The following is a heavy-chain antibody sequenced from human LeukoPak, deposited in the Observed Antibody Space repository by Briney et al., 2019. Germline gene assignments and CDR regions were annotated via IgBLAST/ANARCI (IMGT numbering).Heavy chain of an antibody. CDR1: GYTFTSYD. D-gene: IGHD6-19*01. V-gene: IGHV1-8*03. CDR2: MNPNSGNT. J-gene: IGHJ5*02. CDR3: ARASDSSGWYDWFDP. Sequence: ASVKVSCKASGYTFTSYDINWVRQATGQGLEWMGWMNPNSGNTGYAQKFQGRVTITRNTSISTAYMELSSLRSEDTAVYYCARASDSSGWYDWFDPRGQGTLVTVSS.